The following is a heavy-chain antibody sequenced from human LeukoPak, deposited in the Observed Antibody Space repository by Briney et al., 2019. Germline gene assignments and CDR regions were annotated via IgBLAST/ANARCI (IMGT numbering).Heavy chain of an antibody. CDR1: GYTFTSYG. J-gene: IGHJ5*02. CDR2: ISAYNGNT. D-gene: IGHD3-10*01. V-gene: IGHV1-18*01. CDR3: ARVVTVGLGSYYDNWFDP. Sequence: ASVKVSCKASGYTFTSYGISWVRQAPGQGLEWMGWISAYNGNTNYAQKLQGRVTMTTDTSTSTAYMELRSLRSDDTAVYYCARVVTVGLGSYYDNWFDPWGQGTLVTVSS.